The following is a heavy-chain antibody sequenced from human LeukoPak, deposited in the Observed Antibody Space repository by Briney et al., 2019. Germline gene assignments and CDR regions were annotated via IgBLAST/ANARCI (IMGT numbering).Heavy chain of an antibody. J-gene: IGHJ6*03. D-gene: IGHD3-3*01. CDR2: IYDSEST. V-gene: IGHV4-59*11. CDR1: GGSISSHY. Sequence: PSETLSLTCTVSGGSISSHYWSWVRQPPGKGLEWIGNIYDSESTHYKSSLKSRVTISVDTSKNQFSPRLSSVTAADTAVYYCARVLQNYYYLDVWGKGTTVTVSS. CDR3: ARVLQNYYYLDV.